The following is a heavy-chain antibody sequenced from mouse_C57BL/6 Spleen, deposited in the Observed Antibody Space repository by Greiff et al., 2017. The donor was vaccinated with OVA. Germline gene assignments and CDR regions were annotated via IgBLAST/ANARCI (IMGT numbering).Heavy chain of an antibody. V-gene: IGHV1-19*01. CDR2: INPYNGGT. D-gene: IGHD2-4*01. CDR1: GYTFTDYY. J-gene: IGHJ2*01. CDR3: ARRGAYDYDDRGYYFDY. Sequence: EVQLQQSGPVLVKPGASVKMSCKASGYTFTDYYMNWVKQSHGKSLEWIGVINPYNGGTSYNQKFKGKATLTVDKSSSTAYMELNSLTSEDSAVYYCARRGAYDYDDRGYYFDYWGQGTTLTVSS.